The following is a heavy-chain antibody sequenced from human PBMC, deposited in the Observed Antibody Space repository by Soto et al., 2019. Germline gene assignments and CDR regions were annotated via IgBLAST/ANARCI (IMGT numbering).Heavy chain of an antibody. Sequence: ASVKVSCKASGYTFTSYGISWVRQAPGQGLEWMGWISAYNGNTNYAQKLQGRVTMTTDTSTSTAYMELRSLRSDDTAVYYCARGRFKYYYGSGSYLPTWFDPWGQGTLVTVSS. V-gene: IGHV1-18*01. D-gene: IGHD3-10*01. CDR1: GYTFTSYG. J-gene: IGHJ5*02. CDR3: ARGRFKYYYGSGSYLPTWFDP. CDR2: ISAYNGNT.